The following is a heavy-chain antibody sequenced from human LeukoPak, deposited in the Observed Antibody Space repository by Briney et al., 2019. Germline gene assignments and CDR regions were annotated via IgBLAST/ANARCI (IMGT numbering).Heavy chain of an antibody. D-gene: IGHD4-17*01. CDR2: ISYDGSNK. V-gene: IGHV3-30-3*01. Sequence: GGSLRLSCAASGFTFSSYAMHWVRQAPGKELEWVAVISYDGSNKYYADSVKGRFTISRDNSKNTLYLQMNSLKTEDTAVYYCTRLTVTTGIWAFDIWGQGTMVTVSS. CDR1: GFTFSSYA. CDR3: TRLTVTTGIWAFDI. J-gene: IGHJ3*02.